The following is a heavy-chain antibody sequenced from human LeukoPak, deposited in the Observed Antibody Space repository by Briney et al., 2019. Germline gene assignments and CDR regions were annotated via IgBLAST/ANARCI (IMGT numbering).Heavy chain of an antibody. CDR3: ARGSGDY. J-gene: IGHJ4*02. V-gene: IGHV3-7*04. CDR2: IKPDGSEK. Sequence: GGSLRLSCAASGLTFSGYWMNWVRQAPGKGLEWVANIKPDGSEKYYVDSVKGRFTISRDNAKNSQYLQTTSLRAEDTAVYYCARGSGDYSGQGTLVTVSS. CDR1: GLTFSGYW.